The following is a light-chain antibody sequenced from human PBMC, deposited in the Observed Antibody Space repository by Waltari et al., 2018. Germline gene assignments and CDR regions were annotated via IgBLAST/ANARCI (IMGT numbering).Light chain of an antibody. J-gene: IGLJ2*01. CDR2: DVS. CDR3: SSYTSSSTIV. Sequence: QSALTQPASVSGSPGQSITFSCTGAFSDVGAYDYVSWYQQLPGRAPKRLIYDVSHRPSGVSDRRSGSKSGNTASLTISGLQPEDEADYYCSSYTSSSTIVFGGGTKLTVL. CDR1: FSDVGAYDY. V-gene: IGLV2-14*03.